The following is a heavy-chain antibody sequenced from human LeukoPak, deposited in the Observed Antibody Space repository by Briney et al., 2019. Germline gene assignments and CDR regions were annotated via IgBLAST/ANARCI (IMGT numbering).Heavy chain of an antibody. D-gene: IGHD3-22*01. CDR2: INPNSGGT. CDR3: ARDGSDNSSFPFDY. J-gene: IGHJ4*02. CDR1: GYTFTGYN. V-gene: IGHV1-2*02. Sequence: GASVKVSCKASGYTFTGYNMHWVRQAPGQGLEWMGWINPNSGGTNYAQKFQGRVTMTRDTSISTACMELSSLRSDDTALYYCARDGSDNSSFPFDYWGQGTLVTVSS.